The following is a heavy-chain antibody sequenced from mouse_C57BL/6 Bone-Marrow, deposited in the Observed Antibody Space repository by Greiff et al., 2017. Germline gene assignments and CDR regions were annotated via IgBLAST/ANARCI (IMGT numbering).Heavy chain of an antibody. V-gene: IGHV1-26*01. CDR3: ARNGFPFDY. Sequence: VQLQQSGPELVKPGASVKISCKASGYTFTDYYMNWVKQSHGKSLEWIGDINPNNGGTSYNQKFKGKATLTVDKYSSTAYLELRSLTSEDSAVYYCARNGFPFDYWGQGTTLTVSS. CDR2: INPNNGGT. CDR1: GYTFTDYY. J-gene: IGHJ2*01. D-gene: IGHD1-1*01.